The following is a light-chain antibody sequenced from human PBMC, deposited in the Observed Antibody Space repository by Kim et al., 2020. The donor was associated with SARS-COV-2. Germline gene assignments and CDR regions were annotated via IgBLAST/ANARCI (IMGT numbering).Light chain of an antibody. CDR3: QSADSSGIWV. V-gene: IGLV3-25*03. Sequence: VSTGQTARITCSGDAFPKQYAYWYQQKPGQAPVLVIYEDSERPSGIPERFSGSSSGSTVTLSISGVQAEDESDYYCQSADSSGIWVFGGGTQLTVL. CDR1: AFPKQY. J-gene: IGLJ3*02. CDR2: EDS.